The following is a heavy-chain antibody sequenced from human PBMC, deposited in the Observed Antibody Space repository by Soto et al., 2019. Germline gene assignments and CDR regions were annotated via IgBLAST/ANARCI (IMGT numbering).Heavy chain of an antibody. D-gene: IGHD3-22*01. CDR1: RFTFSSYS. CDR3: AIDLGKYYDDSSGYSLAKVANLKAFDY. J-gene: IGHJ4*02. CDR2: ISSSSSYI. Sequence: EVQLVESGGGLVKPGGSLRLSCAASRFTFSSYSMTWVRQAPGKGLEWDSSISSSSSYIYYADSVKGRFTISRDNAKNSLYQQMNSLRAEHTAVYYCAIDLGKYYDDSSGYSLAKVANLKAFDYWGQGTLVTVSS. V-gene: IGHV3-21*01.